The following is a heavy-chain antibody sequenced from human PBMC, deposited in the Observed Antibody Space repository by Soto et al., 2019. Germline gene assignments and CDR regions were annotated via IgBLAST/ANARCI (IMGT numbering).Heavy chain of an antibody. D-gene: IGHD4-17*01. Sequence: ASVKVSCKASGYTFTSYYMHWVRQAPGQGLEWMGIINPSGGSTSYAQKFQGRVTMTRDTSTSTVYMELSSLRSEDTAVYYCARSYYGDYSNNWFDPWGQGTLVTVSS. CDR3: ARSYYGDYSNNWFDP. CDR2: INPSGGST. J-gene: IGHJ5*02. CDR1: GYTFTSYY. V-gene: IGHV1-46*01.